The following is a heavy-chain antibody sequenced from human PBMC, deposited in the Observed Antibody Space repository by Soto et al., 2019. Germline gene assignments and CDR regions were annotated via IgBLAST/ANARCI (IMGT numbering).Heavy chain of an antibody. CDR3: ARAGDTAMVIINWFDP. CDR1: GFTFSSYV. J-gene: IGHJ5*02. Sequence: GGSLRLSCVASGFTFSSYVMYGVRQAPGKGLEYVSGIGTNGGNTDYANSVKGRFTISRDNSKNTLYLQMGSLRVEDMGVYYRARAGDTAMVIINWFDPWGQGTLVTVSS. V-gene: IGHV3-64*01. CDR2: IGTNGGNT. D-gene: IGHD5-18*01.